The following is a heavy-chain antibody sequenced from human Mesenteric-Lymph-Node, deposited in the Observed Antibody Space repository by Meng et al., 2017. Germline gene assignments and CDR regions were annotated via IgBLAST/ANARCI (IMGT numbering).Heavy chain of an antibody. Sequence: QGHLQQWVAGLLKPSETLSLTCAVYGGSFSGYYWSWIRQPPGKGLEWIGEINHSGSTNYNPSLKSRVTISVDTSKNQFSLKLSSVTAADTAMYYCARGGGCSSSSCDLDYWGQGVLVTVSS. CDR2: INHSGST. D-gene: IGHD2-2*01. CDR1: GGSFSGYY. CDR3: ARGGGCSSSSCDLDY. V-gene: IGHV4-34*01. J-gene: IGHJ4*02.